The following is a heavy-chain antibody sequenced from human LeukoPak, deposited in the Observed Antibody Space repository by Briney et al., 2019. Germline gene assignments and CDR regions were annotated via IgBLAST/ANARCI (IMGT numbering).Heavy chain of an antibody. V-gene: IGHV3-23*01. J-gene: IGHJ4*02. D-gene: IGHD4-11*01. Sequence: GGSLRLSCAASGFTFSSYTMSWVRQAPGKGLEWVSAISHTSEYTYHADSVKGRFTISRDNSKNTLYLQMNSLKTEDTAVYYCTTVLIPYSNYFDYWGQGTLVTVSS. CDR1: GFTFSSYT. CDR3: TTVLIPYSNYFDY. CDR2: ISHTSEYT.